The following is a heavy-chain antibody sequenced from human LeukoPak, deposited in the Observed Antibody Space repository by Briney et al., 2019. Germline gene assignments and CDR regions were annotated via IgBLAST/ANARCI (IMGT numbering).Heavy chain of an antibody. D-gene: IGHD3-10*01. CDR1: EFPFSKAW. Sequence: GGSLKLSCGVSEFPFSKAWMSWVRQAPGKGLEWVGRIKSKTDGGTTDYAAPVKGRFTISRDDSKNTLYLQMNSLKTEDTAVYYCTSVGFGPYYFDNWGQGTLVTVSS. CDR3: TSVGFGPYYFDN. V-gene: IGHV3-15*01. J-gene: IGHJ4*02. CDR2: IKSKTDGGTT.